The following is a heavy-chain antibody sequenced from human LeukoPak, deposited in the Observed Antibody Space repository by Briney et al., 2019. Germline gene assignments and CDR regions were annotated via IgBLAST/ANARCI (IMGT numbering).Heavy chain of an antibody. CDR2: ISSGSTYT. V-gene: IGHV3-11*05. J-gene: IGHJ4*02. CDR3: ARGDYGGDYFDY. CDR1: GFTFSDHY. Sequence: PGGSLRLSCEVFGFTFSDHYMSWIRQAPGKRLEWVSYISSGSTYTNYADSVEGRFTISRDNAKNSLYLQMNSLRAEDTAVYYCARGDYGGDYFDYWGQGTLVTVSS. D-gene: IGHD4-23*01.